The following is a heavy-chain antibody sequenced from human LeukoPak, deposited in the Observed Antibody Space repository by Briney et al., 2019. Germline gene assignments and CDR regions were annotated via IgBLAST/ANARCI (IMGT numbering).Heavy chain of an antibody. CDR1: GFTFSSYS. CDR3: AKENAGRTTGFDY. CDR2: ISGSGAEI. Sequence: GGSLRLSCAASGFTFSSYSMNWVRQAPGKGLERVSAISGSGAEIYYADSVQGRFTISRDNSKSTLYLQMNSLRDDDTAIYYCAKENAGRTTGFDYWGQGTLVTVSS. V-gene: IGHV3-23*01. D-gene: IGHD1-1*01. J-gene: IGHJ4*02.